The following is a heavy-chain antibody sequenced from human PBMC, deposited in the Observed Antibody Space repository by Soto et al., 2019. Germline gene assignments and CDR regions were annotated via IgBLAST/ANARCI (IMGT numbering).Heavy chain of an antibody. J-gene: IGHJ6*02. CDR2: IYYSGST. CDR1: GGSISSYY. V-gene: IGHV4-59*01. D-gene: IGHD3-3*01. CDR3: ARQRYDFWSGPPTYYYYCGMDV. Sequence: SETLSLTCPVSGGSISSYYWSWIRQPPGKGLEWIGYIYYSGSTNYNPSLKSRVTISVDTSKNQFSLKLSSVTAADTAVYYCARQRYDFWSGPPTYYYYCGMDVWGQGTTVTVSS.